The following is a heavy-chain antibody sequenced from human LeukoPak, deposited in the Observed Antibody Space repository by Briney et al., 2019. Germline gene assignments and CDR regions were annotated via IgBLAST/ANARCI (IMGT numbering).Heavy chain of an antibody. D-gene: IGHD3-10*01. CDR3: ASLGSGSSPIIDFDY. V-gene: IGHV1-46*01. Sequence: ASVKVSCKASGFTFTTYYMHWVRQAPGQGLEWMGIIDPSDGGTTYAQKFQGRVTMTRDTSTGTVYMELSSLRSEDTAVYYCASLGSGSSPIIDFDYWGQGTLVTVSS. CDR1: GFTFTTYY. CDR2: IDPSDGGT. J-gene: IGHJ4*02.